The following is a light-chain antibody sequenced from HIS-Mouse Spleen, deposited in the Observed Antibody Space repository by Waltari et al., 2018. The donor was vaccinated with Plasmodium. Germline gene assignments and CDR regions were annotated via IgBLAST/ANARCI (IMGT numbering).Light chain of an antibody. J-gene: IGLJ3*02. CDR1: ALQKKY. V-gene: IGLV3-10*01. CDR3: YSTDSSGNHRV. CDR2: EDS. Sequence: SYELTQPPSVSVSPGQTARSTCSGDALQKKYVYWYQQKSGQAPVLVIYEDSKRPSGIPERFSGSSSGTMATLTISGAQVEDEADYYCYSTDSSGNHRVFGGGTKLTVL.